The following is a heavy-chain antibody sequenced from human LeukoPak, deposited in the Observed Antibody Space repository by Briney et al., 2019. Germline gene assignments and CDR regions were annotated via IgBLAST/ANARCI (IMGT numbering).Heavy chain of an antibody. CDR3: ARVRPLIGSGFDY. CDR2: ISSSRSDI. V-gene: IGHV3-21*01. Sequence: GGALRLSCAASGFTFSSYSMNWGRQAPGEGVEWVSSISSSRSDIYYAESVKGGFTISRENAKNSLYLQMNSLRAEDTAVYYCARVRPLIGSGFDYWGQGTLVTVSS. CDR1: GFTFSSYS. D-gene: IGHD2-15*01. J-gene: IGHJ4*02.